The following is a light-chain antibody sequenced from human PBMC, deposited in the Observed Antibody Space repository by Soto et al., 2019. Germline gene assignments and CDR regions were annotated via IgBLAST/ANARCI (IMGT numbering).Light chain of an antibody. CDR1: SSDVGSYNR. CDR3: RLYTGSSTSV. CDR2: ELS. J-gene: IGLJ1*01. V-gene: IGLV2-18*01. Sequence: QCLLTQPPSVSGSPGQSVTISCTGTSSDVGSYNRVSWYQQPPGTAPKLMIYELSNRPSGVPDRFSGSKSGNTASLTISGLQAEDEADYFCRLYTGSSTSVFGTGTKVTVL.